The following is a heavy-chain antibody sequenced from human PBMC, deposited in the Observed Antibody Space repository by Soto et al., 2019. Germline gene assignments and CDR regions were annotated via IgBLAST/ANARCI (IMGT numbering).Heavy chain of an antibody. CDR1: GFTFSSYA. D-gene: IGHD5-12*01. J-gene: IGHJ4*02. CDR3: AKDRDRGYSGYDLDY. Sequence: GGSLRLSCAASGFTFSSYAMSWVRQAPGKGLEWVSAISGSGGSTYYADSVKGRFTISRDNSKNTLYLQMNSLRAEDTAVYDGAKDRDRGYSGYDLDYWGQGTLVTVSS. V-gene: IGHV3-23*01. CDR2: ISGSGGST.